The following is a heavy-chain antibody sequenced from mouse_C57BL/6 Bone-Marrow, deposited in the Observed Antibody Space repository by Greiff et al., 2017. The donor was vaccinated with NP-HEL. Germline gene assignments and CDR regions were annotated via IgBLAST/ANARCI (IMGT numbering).Heavy chain of an antibody. J-gene: IGHJ3*01. CDR1: GYTFTSYW. CDR3: ARAGGIYYGNSHAY. CDR2: INPRNGGT. Sequence: QVQLQQPGTELVKPGASVKLSCKASGYTFTSYWMHWVKQRPGQGLEWIGNINPRNGGTNYNEKFKSTATLTVYKSSSTAYMQLSSLTSEDSAVYYCARAGGIYYGNSHAYWGQGTLVTVSA. D-gene: IGHD2-1*01. V-gene: IGHV1-53*01.